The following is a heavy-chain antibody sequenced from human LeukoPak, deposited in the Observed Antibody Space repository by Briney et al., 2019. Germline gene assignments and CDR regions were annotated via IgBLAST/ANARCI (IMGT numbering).Heavy chain of an antibody. CDR2: IYFSGST. Sequence: SETLSLTCTVSGGSISSFYWSWFYWSWIRQPPGKGLEWIGYIYFSGSTNYNPSLKSRVTISVDTSKNQFSLRLSSVTAADTAVYYGARLDWLLWYFDYWGQGTLVTVSS. CDR3: ARLDWLLWYFDY. CDR1: GGSISSFY. V-gene: IGHV4-59*08. D-gene: IGHD3-9*01. J-gene: IGHJ4*02.